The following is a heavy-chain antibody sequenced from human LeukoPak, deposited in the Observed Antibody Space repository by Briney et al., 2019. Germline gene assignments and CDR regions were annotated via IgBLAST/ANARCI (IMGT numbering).Heavy chain of an antibody. J-gene: IGHJ3*02. V-gene: IGHV1-69*13. D-gene: IGHD5-18*01. CDR2: IIPIFGTA. CDR1: GGTFSSYA. Sequence: ASVKVSCKASGGTFSSYAISWVRQAPGQGLEWMGGIIPIFGTANYAQKFQGRVTITADESTSTAYMELSSLRSEDTAVYYCARARVDTAMVDAFDIWGQGTMVTVSS. CDR3: ARARVDTAMVDAFDI.